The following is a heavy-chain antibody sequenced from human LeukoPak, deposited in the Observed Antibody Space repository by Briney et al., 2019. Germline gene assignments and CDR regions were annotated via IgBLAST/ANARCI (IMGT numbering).Heavy chain of an antibody. V-gene: IGHV1-8*01. CDR3: ATLSGWDVEFDY. J-gene: IGHJ4*02. CDR1: GYTFTSYD. CDR2: MNPNSGNT. D-gene: IGHD6-19*01. Sequence: ASVKVSCKASGYTFTSYDITWVRQATGQGLEWMGWMNPNSGNTGYAQKFQGSVTMTRNTSISTAYMELSSLRSEDTAVYYCATLSGWDVEFDYWGQGTLVTVSS.